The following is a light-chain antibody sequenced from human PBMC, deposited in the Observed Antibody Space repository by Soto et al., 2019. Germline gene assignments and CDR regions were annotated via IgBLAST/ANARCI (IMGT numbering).Light chain of an antibody. CDR3: CSYARSRV. Sequence: QSVLTQPASVSGSPGQSITISCTGTSSDVGGYKYVSWYQQHPGKAPKVMIYEVSNRPSGVSNRFSGSKSGNTASLTISGLQAEDEADYYCCSYARSRVFGTGTKLTVL. CDR2: EVS. CDR1: SSDVGGYKY. J-gene: IGLJ1*01. V-gene: IGLV2-14*01.